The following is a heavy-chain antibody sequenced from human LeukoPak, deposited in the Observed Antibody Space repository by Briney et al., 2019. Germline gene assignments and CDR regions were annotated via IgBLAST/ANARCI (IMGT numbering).Heavy chain of an antibody. CDR1: GFTFSIYG. J-gene: IGHJ4*02. D-gene: IGHD2-2*01. V-gene: IGHV3-30*02. CDR2: IRSDGSTK. Sequence: GGSLRLSCAASGFTFSIYGMHWVRQAPGKGLEWVAFIRSDGSTKYYADSVKGRFTISRDNSKDTLYLQMNGLRTEDTAVFYCAKDLPAAYFDSWGQGTLVTVSS. CDR3: AKDLPAAYFDS.